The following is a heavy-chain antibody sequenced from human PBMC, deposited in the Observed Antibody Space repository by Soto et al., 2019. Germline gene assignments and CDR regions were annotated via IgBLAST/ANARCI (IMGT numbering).Heavy chain of an antibody. Sequence: QVQLVESGGGVVQPGRSLRLSCAASGFTFSNYGMHWVRQAPGKGLEWVAAIYYDGRNKEYADSVKGRFTISRDNSKNALFLQLESVRAEDAAVYYCASHATSGGDSHFDDWGQGTIVTV. D-gene: IGHD5-12*01. CDR1: GFTFSNYG. CDR2: IYYDGRNK. CDR3: ASHATSGGDSHFDD. V-gene: IGHV3-33*01. J-gene: IGHJ4*02.